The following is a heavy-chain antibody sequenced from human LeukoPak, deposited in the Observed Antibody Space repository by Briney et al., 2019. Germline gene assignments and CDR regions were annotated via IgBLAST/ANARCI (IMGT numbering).Heavy chain of an antibody. D-gene: IGHD3-22*01. Sequence: SETLSLTCTVSGGSISSYYWSWIRQPAGKGLEWIGRISTSGSTNYNPSLKSRVTMSVDTSKNQFSLKLSSVTAADTAVYYCARDRDYYDSSAFDIWGQGTMVTVSS. CDR3: ARDRDYYDSSAFDI. V-gene: IGHV4-4*07. CDR2: ISTSGST. J-gene: IGHJ3*02. CDR1: GGSISSYY.